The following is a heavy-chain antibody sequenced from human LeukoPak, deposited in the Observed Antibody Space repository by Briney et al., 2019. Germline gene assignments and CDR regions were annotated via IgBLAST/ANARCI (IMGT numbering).Heavy chain of an antibody. CDR3: ARVYGGTGAAFDY. D-gene: IGHD4-23*01. V-gene: IGHV3-21*01. Sequence: PGGSLRLSCVASGFTLSDYSMTWVRQAPGKGLEWVSSISRSGKYRHDADSGKGRFTISRDNAKSSLYLDMTNLRAEGTAVYYCARVYGGTGAAFDYWGQGTLLTVSS. CDR1: GFTLSDYS. J-gene: IGHJ4*02. CDR2: ISRSGKYR.